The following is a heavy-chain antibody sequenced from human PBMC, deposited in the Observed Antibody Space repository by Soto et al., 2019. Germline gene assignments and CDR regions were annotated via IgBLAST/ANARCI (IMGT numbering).Heavy chain of an antibody. CDR1: GYTFTSYG. D-gene: IGHD3-22*01. V-gene: IGHV1-18*04. CDR2: ISAYNGNT. Sequence: VASVKVSCKASGYTFTSYGISWVRQAPGQGLEWMGWISAYNGNTNYAQKLQGRVTMTTDTSTSTAYMELRSLRSDDTAVYYCARDTGSLTYYYDSSGYTFDYWGQGTLVTVSS. CDR3: ARDTGSLTYYYDSSGYTFDY. J-gene: IGHJ4*02.